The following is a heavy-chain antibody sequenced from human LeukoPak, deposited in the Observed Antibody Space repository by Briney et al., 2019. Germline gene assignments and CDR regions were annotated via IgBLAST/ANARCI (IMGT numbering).Heavy chain of an antibody. D-gene: IGHD6-6*01. J-gene: IGHJ4*02. CDR2: ISWNSGSI. CDR1: GFTFDDYA. Sequence: GGSLRLSCAASGFTFDDYAMHWVRQAPGKGLEWVSGISWNSGSIGYADSVKGRFTISRDNSKNTLYLQMNSLRAEDTAVYYCAKSSIAARRSQWAGDYWGQGTLVTVSS. V-gene: IGHV3-9*01. CDR3: AKSSIAARRSQWAGDY.